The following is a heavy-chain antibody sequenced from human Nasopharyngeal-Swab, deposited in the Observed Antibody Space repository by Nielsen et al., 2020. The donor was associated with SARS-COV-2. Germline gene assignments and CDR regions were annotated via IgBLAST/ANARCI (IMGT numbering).Heavy chain of an antibody. J-gene: IGHJ6*02. CDR2: ISWNSGRI. CDR3: AKDSSMVSLDI. CDR1: GSTFDDYA. Sequence: SLKISCVASGSTFDDYAMHWVRQAPGKGLEWVSGISWNSGRIGYADSVKGRFTISRDNAKNSLYLQMNSLRAEDTALYYCAKDSSMVSLDIWGQGTTVTVSS. V-gene: IGHV3-9*01. D-gene: IGHD5-18*01.